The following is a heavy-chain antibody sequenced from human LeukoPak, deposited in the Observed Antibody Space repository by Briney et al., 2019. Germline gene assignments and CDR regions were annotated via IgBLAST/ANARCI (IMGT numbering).Heavy chain of an antibody. CDR2: IIPILGIA. CDR3: AKYYYGSGSYYAFDI. D-gene: IGHD3-10*01. Sequence: SVKLSCKASGGTFSSYAISWVRQAPGQGLEWMGRIIPILGIANYAQQFQGRVTITADKSKNTAYMELSSLRSEDTAVYYCAKYYYGSGSYYAFDIWGQGTIVTVSS. CDR1: GGTFSSYA. V-gene: IGHV1-69*04. J-gene: IGHJ3*02.